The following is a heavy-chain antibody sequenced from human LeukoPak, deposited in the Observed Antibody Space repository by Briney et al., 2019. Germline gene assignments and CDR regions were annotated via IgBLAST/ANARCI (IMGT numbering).Heavy chain of an antibody. CDR1: GYTFTGCY. CDR3: ASGSSLDGSSGWPTHYY. D-gene: IGHD6-19*01. J-gene: IGHJ4*02. V-gene: IGHV1-2*02. CDR2: INPKSGGT. Sequence: ASVKFSCKASGYTFTGCYMHWVRQAPGQGLEWMGWINPKSGGTHYAQKFQGRVTMTRDTSISTAYMELSSLRSDDTALYYCASGSSLDGSSGWPTHYYWGQGALVTVSS.